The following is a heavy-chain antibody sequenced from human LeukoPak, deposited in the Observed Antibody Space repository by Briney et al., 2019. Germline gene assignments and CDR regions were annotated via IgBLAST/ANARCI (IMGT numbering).Heavy chain of an antibody. D-gene: IGHD5-18*01. Sequence: GGSLRLSCAASGFTFSSYAMHWVRQAPGKGLEYVSAISSNGGSTYYANSVKGRFTISRDNSKNTLYLQMGSLRAEDMAVYYCARAGYSYGYPSDYWGQGTLVTVSS. V-gene: IGHV3-64*01. CDR2: ISSNGGST. J-gene: IGHJ4*02. CDR1: GFTFSSYA. CDR3: ARAGYSYGYPSDY.